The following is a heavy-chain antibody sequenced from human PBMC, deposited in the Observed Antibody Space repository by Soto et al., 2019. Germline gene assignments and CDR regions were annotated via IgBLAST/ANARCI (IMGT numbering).Heavy chain of an antibody. J-gene: IGHJ4*02. CDR1: GFTFSSYG. CDR3: AAKIATGY. V-gene: IGHV3-30*03. Sequence: QVQLVESGGGVVQPGTSLRLSCAASGFTFSSYGMHWVRQAPGKGLEWVAVISHDESYKSHADSVKGRFTISRDNSKNTLYLQMNSLRAEDTALDYCAAKIATGYWGQGTLVTVSS. CDR2: ISHDESYK.